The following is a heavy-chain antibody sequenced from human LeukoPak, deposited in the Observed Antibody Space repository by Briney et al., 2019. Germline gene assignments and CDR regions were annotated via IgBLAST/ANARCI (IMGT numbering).Heavy chain of an antibody. CDR2: IYSGGST. Sequence: GGSLRLSCAASGFTVSSNYMSWVRQAPGKGLEWVSVIYSGGSTYYADSVKGRFTISRDNSKNTLYLQMNSLRAEDTAVYYCARDSTVTTPPYFDYWGQGTLVTVSS. CDR1: GFTVSSNY. J-gene: IGHJ4*02. D-gene: IGHD4-17*01. CDR3: ARDSTVTTPPYFDY. V-gene: IGHV3-53*01.